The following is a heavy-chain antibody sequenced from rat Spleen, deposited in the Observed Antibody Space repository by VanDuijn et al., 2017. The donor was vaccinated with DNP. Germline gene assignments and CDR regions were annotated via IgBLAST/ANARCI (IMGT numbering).Heavy chain of an antibody. D-gene: IGHD1-3*01. CDR2: MSPTTRSS. CDR3: ARHNYGSYLPDY. CDR1: GFTFSNYY. V-gene: IGHV5-25*01. J-gene: IGHJ2*01. Sequence: EVQLVESGGDLVQPGRSMKLSCAASGFTFSNYYMAWVRQSPTKGLEWVACMSPTTRSSYYRDSVKGRFTVSRDDATSTLYLQMDSLRSEDTATYYCARHNYGSYLPDYWGQGVMVTVSS.